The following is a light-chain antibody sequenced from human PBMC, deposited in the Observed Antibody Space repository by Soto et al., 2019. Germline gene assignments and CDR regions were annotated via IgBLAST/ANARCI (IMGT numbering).Light chain of an antibody. V-gene: IGKV1-39*01. CDR2: AIS. CDR1: QTISSS. CDR3: QQSYSTPWT. Sequence: DIQMTQSPSSLSASVGDRVTITCRTSQTISSSLNWYQQKPGKAPKLLIYAISNLQSGVPSRFSGSGSGTDFTLTISSLLPEDFATYHCQQSYSTPWTFGQGTEVAIK. J-gene: IGKJ1*01.